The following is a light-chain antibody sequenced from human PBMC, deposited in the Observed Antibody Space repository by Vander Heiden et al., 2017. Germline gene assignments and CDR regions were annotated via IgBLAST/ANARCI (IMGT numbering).Light chain of an antibody. CDR2: ATS. CDR1: QNIDIY. Sequence: QVPQSPSSLSSSVGDLVTLTCRASQNIDIYLNWYLQRPGKAPKLLIYATSNLQSGVPARFSGSGSGTDFTLTISSLQPEDVGTYYCQQSYITPRRTFGQGTRL. V-gene: IGKV1-39*01. J-gene: IGKJ5*01. CDR3: QQSYITPRRT.